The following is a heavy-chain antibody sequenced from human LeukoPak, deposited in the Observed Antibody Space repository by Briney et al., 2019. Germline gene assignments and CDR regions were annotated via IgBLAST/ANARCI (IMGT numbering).Heavy chain of an antibody. CDR1: GGSISSYY. Sequence: SETLSLTCTVSGGSISSYYWSWLRQPPGKGLEWIGYIYYSGSTNYNPSLKSRVTISVDTSKNQFSLKLSSVTAADTAVYYCARRAYCSSTRCYYSSTSGFDPWGQGTLVTVSS. D-gene: IGHD2-2*01. CDR2: IYYSGST. V-gene: IGHV4-59*08. CDR3: ARRAYCSSTRCYYSSTSGFDP. J-gene: IGHJ5*02.